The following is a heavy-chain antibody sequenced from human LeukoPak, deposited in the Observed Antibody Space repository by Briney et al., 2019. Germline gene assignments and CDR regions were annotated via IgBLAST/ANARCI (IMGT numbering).Heavy chain of an antibody. D-gene: IGHD5-18*01. CDR1: GGSFSGYY. CDR2: INHSGST. J-gene: IGHJ5*02. Sequence: SETLSLTCAVYGGSFSGYYWSWIRQPPGKGLEWIGEINHSGSTNYNPSLKSRVTISVDTSKNQFSLKLSSVTAADTAVYYCARGYSYGHNWFDPWGQGTLVTVSS. V-gene: IGHV4-34*01. CDR3: ARGYSYGHNWFDP.